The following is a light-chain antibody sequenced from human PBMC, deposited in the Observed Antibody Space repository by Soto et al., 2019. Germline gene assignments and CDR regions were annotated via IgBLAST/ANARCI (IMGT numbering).Light chain of an antibody. CDR3: SSYRTSNTRQIV. CDR1: SKDVCGYNY. V-gene: IGLV2-14*03. J-gene: IGLJ1*01. Sequence: QSVLTQPASVSGSPGQSINIPCTGTSKDVCGYNYVPWYQHHPGKAPKLMIYDVSNRPSGVSNRFSGSKSGNTASLSISGLQPEDEADYYCSSYRTSNTRQIVCGTGTKVTVL. CDR2: DVS.